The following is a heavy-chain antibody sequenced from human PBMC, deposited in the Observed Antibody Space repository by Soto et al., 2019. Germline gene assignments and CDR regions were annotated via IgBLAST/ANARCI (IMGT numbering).Heavy chain of an antibody. CDR2: INHSGST. CDR3: ARDSWELVRRGDYFDY. V-gene: IGHV4-34*01. Sequence: QVQLQQWGAGLLKPSETLSLTCAVYGGSFSGYYWSWIRQPPGKGLEWIGEINHSGSTNYNQSLKSRVTISVDTSKNQFSLKLSSVTAADTAVYYCARDSWELVRRGDYFDYWGQGTLVTVSS. CDR1: GGSFSGYY. D-gene: IGHD6-6*01. J-gene: IGHJ4*02.